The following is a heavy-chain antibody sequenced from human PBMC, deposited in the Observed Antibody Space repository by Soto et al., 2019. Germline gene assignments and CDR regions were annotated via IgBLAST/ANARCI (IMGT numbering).Heavy chain of an antibody. J-gene: IGHJ4*02. CDR3: AKGPSSGWYVY. D-gene: IGHD6-19*01. CDR2: ISGSGDNT. V-gene: IGHV3-23*01. Sequence: GGSLRLSCVASGFTFSHFAMGWVRQAPGEGLEWVSAISGSGDNTYYADSVKGRFTISRDNSKNTLYLQMNSLRAEDTAVYYCAKGPSSGWYVYWGQGTLVTVSS. CDR1: GFTFSHFA.